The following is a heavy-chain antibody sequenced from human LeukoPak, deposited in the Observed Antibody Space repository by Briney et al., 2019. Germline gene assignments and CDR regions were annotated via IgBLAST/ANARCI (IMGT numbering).Heavy chain of an antibody. CDR3: ARSMNSGSYPDY. CDR2: INSDGGNT. Sequence: GGSLRLSCAASGFTFRSYWMHWVRQAPGKGLVWVSRINSDGGNTSYADSVKGRFTISRGNAKNTLYVQMNSLRAEDTAVYYCARSMNSGSYPDYWGQGTLVTVSS. V-gene: IGHV3-74*01. D-gene: IGHD1-26*01. J-gene: IGHJ4*02. CDR1: GFTFRSYW.